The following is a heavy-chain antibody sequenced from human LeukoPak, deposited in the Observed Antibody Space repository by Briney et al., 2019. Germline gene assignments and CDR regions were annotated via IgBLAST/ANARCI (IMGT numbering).Heavy chain of an antibody. CDR3: ARGECSSTSCKDWFDP. CDR2: INHSGST. V-gene: IGHV4-34*01. Sequence: SETLSLTCAVYGGSFSGYYWSWIRQPPGEGLEWIGEINHSGSTNYNPSLKSRVTISVDTSKNQFSLKLSSVTAADTAVYYCARGECSSTSCKDWFDPWGQGTLVTVSS. J-gene: IGHJ5*02. CDR1: GGSFSGYY. D-gene: IGHD2-2*01.